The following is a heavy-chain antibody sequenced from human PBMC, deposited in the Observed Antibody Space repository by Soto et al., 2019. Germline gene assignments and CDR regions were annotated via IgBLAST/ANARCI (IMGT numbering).Heavy chain of an antibody. CDR1: GFTFISYA. CDR2: ISYDGSNK. J-gene: IGHJ6*02. V-gene: IGHV3-30-3*01. D-gene: IGHD2-2*01. CDR3: ARDSNQLLSGAYYYSGMDV. Sequence: WGSLRLSCAASGFTFISYAIHFFRHSPFKWLEWVAVISYDGSNKYYADSVKGRFTISRDNSKNTLYLQMNSLRAEDTAVYYCARDSNQLLSGAYYYSGMDVWGQGTTVTVSS.